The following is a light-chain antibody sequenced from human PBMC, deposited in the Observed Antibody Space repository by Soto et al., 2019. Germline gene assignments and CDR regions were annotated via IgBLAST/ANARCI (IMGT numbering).Light chain of an antibody. CDR2: GAS. CDR1: QSVSSSY. V-gene: IGKV3-20*01. Sequence: ESVLTQSPGTLSLSPGERDTLSCRASQSVSSSYLAWYQQKPGQAPRLLIYGASSRATGIPDRFSGSGSGTDFTLTISRLEPEDFAVYYCQQYGSSLWTFGQGTKVDIK. CDR3: QQYGSSLWT. J-gene: IGKJ1*01.